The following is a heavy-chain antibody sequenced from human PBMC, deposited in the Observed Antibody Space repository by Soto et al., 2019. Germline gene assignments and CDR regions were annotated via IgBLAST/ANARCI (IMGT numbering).Heavy chain of an antibody. CDR1: AFTFSDHY. D-gene: IGHD3-10*01. V-gene: IGHV3-11*01. CDR2: ISGSATTI. J-gene: IGHJ4*02. Sequence: QVQLVESGGGLVKPGGSLRLSCAASAFTFSDHYMTWIRQAPGKGLEWVSYISGSATTIYYADSVRGRFTVSRDNAKNSLYLQMNSLRAEDTAVYYCAGDPYYYALEYWGQGILVTVSS. CDR3: AGDPYYYALEY.